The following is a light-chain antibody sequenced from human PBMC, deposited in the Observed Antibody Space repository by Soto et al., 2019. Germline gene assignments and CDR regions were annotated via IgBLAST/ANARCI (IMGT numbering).Light chain of an antibody. CDR2: KAS. J-gene: IGKJ1*01. CDR3: QQYNSYWT. CDR1: QSISSW. Sequence: DIQMTQSPSTLSASVGDRVTITCRASQSISSWLAWYQQKPGKAPKLLIYKASILESGVPSRFSGSGSGTEFTLTSSRLQPDDFTTYYCQQYNSYWTFGQGTKVEIK. V-gene: IGKV1-5*03.